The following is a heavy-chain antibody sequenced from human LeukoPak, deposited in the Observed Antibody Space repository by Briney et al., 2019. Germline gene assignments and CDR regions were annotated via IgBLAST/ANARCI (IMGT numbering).Heavy chain of an antibody. CDR1: GGSIRTSDYY. D-gene: IGHD5-12*01. CDR3: ARTSVATKNAFDI. J-gene: IGHJ3*02. CDR2: IYYSGST. V-gene: IGHV4-39*01. Sequence: SETLSLTCTVSGGSIRTSDYYWGWIRQPPGKGLEWIGNIYYSGSTYYIESLKSRVTISVDTSKNQFSLKVNSVTAADTAVYYCARTSVATKNAFDIWGQGTMVTVSS.